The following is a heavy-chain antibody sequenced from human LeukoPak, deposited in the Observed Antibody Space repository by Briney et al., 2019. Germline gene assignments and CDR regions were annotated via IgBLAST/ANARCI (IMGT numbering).Heavy chain of an antibody. CDR3: ARLEYGGPGYYFDY. Sequence: GSSVKVSCKASGGTFSSYAISWVRRAPGQGLEWMGGIIPIFGTANYAQKFQGRVTITADESMSTAYMELSSLRSEDTAVYYCARLEYGGPGYYFDYWGQGTLVTVSS. CDR2: IIPIFGTA. CDR1: GGTFSSYA. J-gene: IGHJ4*02. V-gene: IGHV1-69*01. D-gene: IGHD4-23*01.